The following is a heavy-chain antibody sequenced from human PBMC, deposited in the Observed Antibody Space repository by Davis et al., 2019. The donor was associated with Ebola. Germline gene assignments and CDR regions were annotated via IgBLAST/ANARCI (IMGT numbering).Heavy chain of an antibody. Sequence: GESLKISCAASGFTFSTYSMNWVRQAPGKGLEWVSSISSSSSYIYYADSVKGRFTISRDNAKNSRYLQMNSLRAEDTAVYYCARGDCSSTSCYAGGDYWGQGTLVTVSS. V-gene: IGHV3-21*01. J-gene: IGHJ4*02. CDR3: ARGDCSSTSCYAGGDY. CDR1: GFTFSTYS. CDR2: ISSSSSYI. D-gene: IGHD2-2*01.